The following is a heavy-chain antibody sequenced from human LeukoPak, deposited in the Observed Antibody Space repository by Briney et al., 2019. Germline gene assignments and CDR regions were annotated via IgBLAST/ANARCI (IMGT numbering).Heavy chain of an antibody. Sequence: SETLSLTCTVSGGSISSSSYYWGWIRQPPGKGLEWVGSIYYSGSTYYNPSLKSRVTIYVDTSKNQFSLKLSSVTAADTAVYYCARRDNYYMDVWGKGTTVTVSS. CDR2: IYYSGST. CDR3: ARRDNYYMDV. D-gene: IGHD2-21*01. V-gene: IGHV4-39*01. J-gene: IGHJ6*03. CDR1: GGSISSSSYY.